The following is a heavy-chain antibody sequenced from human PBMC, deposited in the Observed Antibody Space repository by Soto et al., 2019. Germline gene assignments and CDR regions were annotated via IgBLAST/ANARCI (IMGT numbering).Heavy chain of an antibody. D-gene: IGHD2-15*01. V-gene: IGHV1-69*13. CDR1: GGTFSSYA. J-gene: IGHJ6*02. Sequence: GASVKVSCKASGGTFSSYAISWVRQAPGQGLEWMGGIIPIFGTANYAQKFQGRVTITADESTSTAYMELSSLRSEDTAVYYCEILRSCSGGRGYAGMDVWGQGTTVNVSS. CDR3: EILRSCSGGRGYAGMDV. CDR2: IIPIFGTA.